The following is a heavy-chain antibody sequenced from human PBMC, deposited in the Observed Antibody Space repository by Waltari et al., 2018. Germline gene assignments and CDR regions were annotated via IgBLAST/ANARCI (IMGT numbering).Heavy chain of an antibody. D-gene: IGHD3-10*01. J-gene: IGHJ3*02. CDR1: GGIFTNYA. Sequence: QVQLVQSGAEVKRPGSSVKVTCRASGGIFTNYAISWVRQAPGQGLELMGGIIPIFGTANSAQKFQGRLTITSDESTSTAYMELSSLRPEDTAVYFCARDLGAMKVTSALEIWGQGTRVTVSS. CDR2: IIPIFGTA. V-gene: IGHV1-69*05. CDR3: ARDLGAMKVTSALEI.